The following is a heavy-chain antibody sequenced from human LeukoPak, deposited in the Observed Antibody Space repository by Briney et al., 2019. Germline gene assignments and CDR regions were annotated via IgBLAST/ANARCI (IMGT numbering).Heavy chain of an antibody. J-gene: IGHJ6*03. CDR1: GYTFTGYY. CDR2: INPNSGGT. V-gene: IGHV1-2*02. CDR3: ATDSGGSSWRMGYYYMDV. Sequence: GASVKVSCKASGYTFTGYYMHWVRQAPGQGLEWMGWINPNSGGTNYAQKFQGRVTMTRDTSISTAYMELSRLRSDDTAVYYCATDSGGSSWRMGYYYMDVWGKGTTVTVSS. D-gene: IGHD6-13*01.